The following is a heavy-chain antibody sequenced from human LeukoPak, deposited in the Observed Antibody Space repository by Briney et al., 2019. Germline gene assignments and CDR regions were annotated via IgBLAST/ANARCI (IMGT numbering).Heavy chain of an antibody. V-gene: IGHV1-2*02. CDR1: GYTFTGYY. J-gene: IGHJ5*02. D-gene: IGHD6-13*01. Sequence: ASVNVSCKASGYTFTGYYMHWVRQAPGQGLEWMGWINPNSGGTNYAQKFQGRVTMTRDTSISTAYMELSRLRSDDTAVYYCARAGDSSSWDNWFDPWGQGTLVTVSS. CDR3: ARAGDSSSWDNWFDP. CDR2: INPNSGGT.